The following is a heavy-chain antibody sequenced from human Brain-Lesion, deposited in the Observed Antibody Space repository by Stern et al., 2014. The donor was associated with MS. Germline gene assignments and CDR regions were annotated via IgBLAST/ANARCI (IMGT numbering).Heavy chain of an antibody. CDR2: SSYDGSDT. CDR3: VKRGITEVRGVRLGDY. J-gene: IGHJ4*02. V-gene: IGHV3-30*18. Sequence: VQLVESGGGVVQPGRSLRLTCTVSGFTFSSYGMPWVRQAPGKGLEWVSVSSYDGSDTYYAESVKGRFTISRDNSKNTLYLEMRSLRPEDTAVYYCVKRGITEVRGVRLGDYWGPGTLVIVSS. CDR1: GFTFSSYG. D-gene: IGHD3-10*01.